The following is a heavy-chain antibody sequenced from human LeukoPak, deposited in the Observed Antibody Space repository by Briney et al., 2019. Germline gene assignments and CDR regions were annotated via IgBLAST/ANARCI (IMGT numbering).Heavy chain of an antibody. V-gene: IGHV4-59*12. Sequence: TSETLSLTCTVSGGSISSYYWSWIRQPPGKGLEWIGYIYYSGSTNYNPSLKSRVTMSVDTSKNQFSLKLSSVTAADTAVYYCARVDYYDSKGGFDYWGQGTLVTVSS. CDR2: IYYSGST. CDR1: GGSISSYY. CDR3: ARVDYYDSKGGFDY. J-gene: IGHJ4*02. D-gene: IGHD3-22*01.